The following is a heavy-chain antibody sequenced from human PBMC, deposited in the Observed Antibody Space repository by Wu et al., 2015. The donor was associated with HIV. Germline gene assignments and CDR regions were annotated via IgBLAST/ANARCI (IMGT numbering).Heavy chain of an antibody. D-gene: IGHD6-6*01. CDR2: IIPIFGTA. V-gene: IGHV1-69*05. J-gene: IGHJ1*01. CDR3: ARGWGSSSPAEYFQH. CDR1: DESFSNYA. Sequence: QVQVLQSEAEMKKPGSSVKISCEVSDESFSNYAIHWVRQVPGQGLEWMGGIIPIFGTAKYAQNFRGRVIMTRDTSTSTVYMELSSLRSEDTAVYYCARGWGSSSPAEYFQHWGQGTLVTVSS.